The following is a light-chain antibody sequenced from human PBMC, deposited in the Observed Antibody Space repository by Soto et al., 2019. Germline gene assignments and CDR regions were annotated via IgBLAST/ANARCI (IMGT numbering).Light chain of an antibody. V-gene: IGKV1-39*01. CDR1: QSISNH. J-gene: IGKJ1*01. CDR3: QQSYSSPPT. Sequence: DIQMTQSPSSLSASVEDRAIITCRASQSISNHLNWYQQKTGKAPKILIFAASSLQSGVPSRFSGSRSGPDFTLTISSLQPEDFETYYCQQSYSSPPTFGQGTQVDIK. CDR2: AAS.